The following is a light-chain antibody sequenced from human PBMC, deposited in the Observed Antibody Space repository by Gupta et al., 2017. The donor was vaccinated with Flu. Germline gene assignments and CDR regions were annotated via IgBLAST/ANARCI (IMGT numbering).Light chain of an antibody. Sequence: PSSPSASVGDRVTITFRASQDIGTTMAWYQQKPGKVPKLPMYSVSTFQTEVPSRFSGNGSVTDCTLTISSLQTEDIATYFCLHGEKDPQTFGRGTKVEIK. V-gene: IGKV1-27*01. CDR3: LHGEKDPQT. CDR1: QDIGTT. J-gene: IGKJ4*01. CDR2: SVS.